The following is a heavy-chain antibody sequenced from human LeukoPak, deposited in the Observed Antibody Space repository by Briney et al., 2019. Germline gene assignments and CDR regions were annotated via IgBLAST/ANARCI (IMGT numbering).Heavy chain of an antibody. CDR3: ARVFWETVNTGYYSDF. D-gene: IGHD3-22*01. CDR1: GFTFSSYS. J-gene: IGHJ4*02. V-gene: IGHV3-21*01. Sequence: GGSLRLSCAASGFTFSSYSMNWVRQAPGKGLEWVSSISSSSSYIYYADSVKGRFTISRDNANNALHLQMNSLRAKDTAVYYCARVFWETVNTGYYSDFWGQGTLVTVSS. CDR2: ISSSSSYI.